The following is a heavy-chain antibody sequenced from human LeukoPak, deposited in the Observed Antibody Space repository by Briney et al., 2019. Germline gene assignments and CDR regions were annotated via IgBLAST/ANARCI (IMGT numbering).Heavy chain of an antibody. V-gene: IGHV4-59*01. D-gene: IGHD4-17*01. CDR3: ATTPRKIDYGDLTGWFDP. Sequence: PSETLSLTCTVSGGSISSYYWSWIRQPPGKGLEWIGYIYYSGSTNYNPSLKSRVTISVDTSKNQFSLKLSSVTAADTAVYYCATTPRKIDYGDLTGWFDPWGQGTLVTVSS. J-gene: IGHJ5*02. CDR2: IYYSGST. CDR1: GGSISSYY.